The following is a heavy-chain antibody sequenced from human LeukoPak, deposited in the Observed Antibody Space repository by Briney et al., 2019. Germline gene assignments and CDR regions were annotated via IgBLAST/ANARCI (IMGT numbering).Heavy chain of an antibody. CDR2: IWFDGSNK. V-gene: IGHV3-33*06. D-gene: IGHD4-23*01. CDR1: GFSFSSYG. CDR3: AKISPLDYGGKPWALDI. Sequence: GGSLRLSCAASGFSFSSYGMHWVRQAPGKGLEWVAVIWFDGSNKYYADSVKGRFTISRDNSKNTLYLQMNSLRAEDTAAYYCAKISPLDYGGKPWALDIWGQGTMVTVSS. J-gene: IGHJ3*02.